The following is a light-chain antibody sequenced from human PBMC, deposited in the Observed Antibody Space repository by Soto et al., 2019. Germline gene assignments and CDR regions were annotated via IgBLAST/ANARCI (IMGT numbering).Light chain of an antibody. Sequence: IWMPQSPSLLSASVGDRVTITCRASQSISSWLAWYQQKPGKAPKLLIYDASSLESGVPSRFSGSGSGTEFTLTISSLQPDDFATYYCQQYNSYSPITFGQGTRLEIK. J-gene: IGKJ5*01. CDR3: QQYNSYSPIT. CDR2: DAS. V-gene: IGKV1-5*01. CDR1: QSISSW.